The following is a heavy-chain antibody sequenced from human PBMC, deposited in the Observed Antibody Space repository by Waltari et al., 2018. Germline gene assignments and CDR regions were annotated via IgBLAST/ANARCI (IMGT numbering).Heavy chain of an antibody. D-gene: IGHD3-22*01. Sequence: EVQLVESGGGLVQPGGSLRLSCAASGFTFSSYWMSWVRQAPGKGLEWVANIKQDGSEKYYVDSVKGRFTISRDNAKNSLYLQMNSLRAEDTAVYYCATARSGDYDSSGYYYVWGQGTLVTVSS. CDR3: ATARSGDYDSSGYYYV. J-gene: IGHJ4*02. CDR1: GFTFSSYW. CDR2: IKQDGSEK. V-gene: IGHV3-7*01.